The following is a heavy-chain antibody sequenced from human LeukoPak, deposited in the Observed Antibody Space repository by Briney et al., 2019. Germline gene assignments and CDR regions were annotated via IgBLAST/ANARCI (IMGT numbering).Heavy chain of an antibody. V-gene: IGHV3-7*01. J-gene: IGHJ1*01. CDR3: VVGGAGGGYFPN. Sequence: PGGSLRLSCAVSDFSFSLSTMSWVRQAAGTGLEWVAKMKEDGSDEKYVDSVKGRFTISRDNAKNSLYLQMNSLRHEDTAVYFCVVGGAGGGYFPNWGQGSLVLVSS. CDR2: MKEDGSDE. CDR1: DFSFSLST. D-gene: IGHD3-16*01.